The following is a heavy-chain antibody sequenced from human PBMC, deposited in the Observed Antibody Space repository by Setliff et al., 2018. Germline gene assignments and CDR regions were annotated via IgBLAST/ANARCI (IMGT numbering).Heavy chain of an antibody. V-gene: IGHV1-69*13. Sequence: SAKVSCKASGGTFNTYAISWVRQAPGQGLEWMGGIIPIFGTTNYAQKFQGRVTITADESTSTAYMELSSLRSEDTAVYYCARDFLGIHIDHGNALDDYWGQGTLVTVSS. CDR2: IIPIFGTT. CDR1: GGTFNTYA. J-gene: IGHJ4*02. CDR3: ARDFLGIHIDHGNALDDY. D-gene: IGHD4-17*01.